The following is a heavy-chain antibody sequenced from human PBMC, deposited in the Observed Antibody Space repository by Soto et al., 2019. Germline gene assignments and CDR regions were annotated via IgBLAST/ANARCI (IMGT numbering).Heavy chain of an antibody. CDR3: ARGLRLGELLS. CDR1: GGSFSGYY. CDR2: INHSGST. V-gene: IGHV4-34*01. Sequence: QVQLQQWGAGLLKPSETLSLTCAVYGGSFSGYYWSWIRQPPGKGLEWIGEINHSGSTNYNPSLNSGVTISVDTSKNQFSLRLGSVTVADTAVYYCARGLRLGELLSWGQGILVTVSS. D-gene: IGHD3-10*01. J-gene: IGHJ5*02.